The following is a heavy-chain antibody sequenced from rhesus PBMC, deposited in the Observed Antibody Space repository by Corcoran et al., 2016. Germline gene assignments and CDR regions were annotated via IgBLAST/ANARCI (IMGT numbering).Heavy chain of an antibody. V-gene: IGHV4-169*01. CDR3: ARGLYRGGLDS. CDR2: SYGSGSST. D-gene: IGHD2-21*01. Sequence: QLQLQESGPGLVKPSETLSVTCAVSGGSISSSYWSWIRQAPGKGLEWIGYSYGSGSSTNYNPSLKSRVTLSVDTSKNQLSLKLSSVTTADTAVYYWARGLYRGGLDSWGQGVVVTVSS. CDR1: GGSISSSY. J-gene: IGHJ6*01.